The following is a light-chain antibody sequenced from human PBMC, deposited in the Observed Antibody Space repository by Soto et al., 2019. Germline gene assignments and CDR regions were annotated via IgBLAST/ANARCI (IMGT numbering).Light chain of an antibody. CDR3: QQRSNWPT. CDR2: DAS. CDR1: QSVSSY. V-gene: IGKV3-11*01. Sequence: EIGVTKCPFTLSLSPGEIATLSCRASQSVSSYLAWYQQKPGQAPRLLIYDASNRATGIPARFSGSGSGTDFTLTISSLEPEDFAVYYCQQRSNWPTFGQGTKVDI. J-gene: IGKJ1*01.